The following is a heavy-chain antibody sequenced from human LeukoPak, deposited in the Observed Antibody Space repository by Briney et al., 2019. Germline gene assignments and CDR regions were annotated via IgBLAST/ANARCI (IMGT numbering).Heavy chain of an antibody. D-gene: IGHD3-22*01. CDR3: ARKNSSGYYYAGNAFDV. J-gene: IGHJ3*01. CDR2: IYYSGST. V-gene: IGHV4-31*03. CDR1: GASISRGGYY. Sequence: SQTLSLTCTVSGASISRGGYYWSWIRPHPGKGLEWIGDIYYSGSTYYNPSLKSRVTISVDTSKKQFSLKLSSVTAADTAVYYCARKNSSGYYYAGNAFDVWGPGTMVTVSS.